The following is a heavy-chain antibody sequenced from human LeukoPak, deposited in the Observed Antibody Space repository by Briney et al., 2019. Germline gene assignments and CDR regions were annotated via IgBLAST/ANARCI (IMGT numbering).Heavy chain of an antibody. CDR2: ISGSGGST. CDR3: AKGDLLRYFDWLLPLGSFDY. D-gene: IGHD3-9*01. Sequence: SGGSLRLSCAASGFTFSSYAMSWVRQAPGKGLEWVSAISGSGGSTYYADSVKGRFAISRDNSKNTLYPQMNSLRAEDTAVYYCAKGDLLRYFDWLLPLGSFDYWGQGTLVTVSS. CDR1: GFTFSSYA. V-gene: IGHV3-23*01. J-gene: IGHJ4*02.